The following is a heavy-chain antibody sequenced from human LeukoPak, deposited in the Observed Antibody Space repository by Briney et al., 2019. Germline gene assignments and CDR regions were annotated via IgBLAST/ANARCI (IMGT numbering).Heavy chain of an antibody. D-gene: IGHD1-26*01. Sequence: AASVKVSCKASGYTFTGYYIHWVRQAPGQGLEWMGWIHPNSGGTKYAQKFQGRVTMTRDTSISTAYMELSSLRSDDTAVYSCARRPSGSFDYWGQGTLVTVSS. J-gene: IGHJ4*02. CDR1: GYTFTGYY. V-gene: IGHV1-2*02. CDR3: ARRPSGSFDY. CDR2: IHPNSGGT.